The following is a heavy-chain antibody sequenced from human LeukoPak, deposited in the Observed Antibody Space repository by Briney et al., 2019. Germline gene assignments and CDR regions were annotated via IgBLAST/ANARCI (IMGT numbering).Heavy chain of an antibody. J-gene: IGHJ4*02. CDR3: ARDSTDGVIPRELHPPFDY. CDR2: ISGSGGST. CDR1: GFTFSSYA. Sequence: GGSLRLSCAASGFTFSSYAMSWVRQAPGEGLEWVSAISGSGGSTYYADSVKGRFTISRDNSKNTLYLQMNSLRAEDTAVYYCARDSTDGVIPRELHPPFDYWGQGTLVTVSS. V-gene: IGHV3-23*01. D-gene: IGHD1-26*01.